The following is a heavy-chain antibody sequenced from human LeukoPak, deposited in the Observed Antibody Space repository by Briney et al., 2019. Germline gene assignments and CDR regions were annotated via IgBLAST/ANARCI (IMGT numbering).Heavy chain of an antibody. CDR2: IIPIFGTA. Sequence: SVKVSRKASGGTFSSYAISWVRQAPGQGLEWMGGIIPIFGTANYAQKFQGRVTITADESTSTAYMELSSLRSEDTAVYYCAHPRPRYCSSTSCYEGPFDYWGQGTLVTVSS. CDR3: AHPRPRYCSSTSCYEGPFDY. D-gene: IGHD2-2*01. V-gene: IGHV1-69*13. J-gene: IGHJ4*02. CDR1: GGTFSSYA.